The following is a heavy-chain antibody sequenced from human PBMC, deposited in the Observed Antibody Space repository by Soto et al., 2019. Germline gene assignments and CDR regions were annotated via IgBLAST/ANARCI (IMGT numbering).Heavy chain of an antibody. Sequence: QVQLVQSGAEVKKPGASVKVSCKASGYIFTSYGITWVRQAPGQGLEWMGWVSAYNGNTQYAQKLQGRVTMSADTSTSTAYMELRSLRSDDTAVYYCTRGAGQGSGSYDWGQGTRVTVSS. D-gene: IGHD3-10*01. J-gene: IGHJ4*02. V-gene: IGHV1-18*01. CDR3: TRGAGQGSGSYD. CDR2: VSAYNGNT. CDR1: GYIFTSYG.